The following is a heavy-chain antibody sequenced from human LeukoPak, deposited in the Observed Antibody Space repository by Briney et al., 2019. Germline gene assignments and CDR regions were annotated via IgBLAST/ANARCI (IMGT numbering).Heavy chain of an antibody. Sequence: SGGSLRLSCAASGFTFSSYGMSWVRQAPGKGLEWVSAISSSGGSTYYADSVKGRFTISRDNSKNTLYLQMNSLRAEDTAVYYCAKGGEWLISSAYYYYYMDVWGRGTTVTISS. CDR3: AKGGEWLISSAYYYYYMDV. CDR1: GFTFSSYG. J-gene: IGHJ6*03. D-gene: IGHD6-19*01. V-gene: IGHV3-23*01. CDR2: ISSSGGST.